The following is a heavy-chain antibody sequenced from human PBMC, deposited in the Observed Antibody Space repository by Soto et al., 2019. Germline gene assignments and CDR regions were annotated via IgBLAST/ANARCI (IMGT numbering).Heavy chain of an antibody. CDR2: IYTSGST. CDR3: ARSKFDYCSGGSCYSNYGMDV. D-gene: IGHD2-15*01. V-gene: IGHV4-4*07. Sequence: SETLSVTCTVSGGSISSYYWSWIRQPAGKGLEWIGRIYTSGSTNYNPSLKSRVTMSVDTSKNQFSLKLSSVTAADTAVYYCARSKFDYCSGGSCYSNYGMDVWGQGTTVTVSS. CDR1: GGSISSYY. J-gene: IGHJ6*02.